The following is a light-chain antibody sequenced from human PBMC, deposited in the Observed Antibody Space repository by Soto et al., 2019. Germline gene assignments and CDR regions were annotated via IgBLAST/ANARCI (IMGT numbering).Light chain of an antibody. CDR2: ATS. V-gene: IGKV1-39*01. Sequence: DTQMTQSPSSLSASVGDRVTITCRASRSISSYLNWYQQKPGQAPILLIYATSSLQGGVPSRFSGSGSGTDLPLTISSLQPEDFAAYYCQQSYSTPYTFGQGTKVDIK. J-gene: IGKJ2*01. CDR1: RSISSY. CDR3: QQSYSTPYT.